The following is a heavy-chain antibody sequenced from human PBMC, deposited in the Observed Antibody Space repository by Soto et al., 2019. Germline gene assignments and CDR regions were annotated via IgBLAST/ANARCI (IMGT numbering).Heavy chain of an antibody. Sequence: ALGNVSFKSSGYSCTNYPSPWVRRPPLQKLDCMGWRSAYSGDSNYAQKFQGRVTMTRETSTTTAYLELRSLIYDNTAVYYCVSAITMIFLVPAYWGQGTLVTVSS. V-gene: IGHV1-18*01. J-gene: IGHJ4*02. CDR2: RSAYSGDS. D-gene: IGHD3-22*01. CDR1: GYSCTNYP. CDR3: VSAITMIFLVPAY.